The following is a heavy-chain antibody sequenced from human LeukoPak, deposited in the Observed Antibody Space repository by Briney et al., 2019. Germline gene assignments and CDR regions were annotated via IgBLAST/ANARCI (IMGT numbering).Heavy chain of an antibody. V-gene: IGHV3-11*01. CDR3: ARAPARGEAFDI. CDR1: GFTFSDYY. D-gene: IGHD3-10*01. Sequence: PGGSLRLSCVASGFTFSDYYMNWIRQAPGKGLEWVSYISSGRNTIYYTDSVKGRFTSSRDNAKNSLYLQMTSLRAEDTAVYYCARAPARGEAFDIWGQGTMVTVSS. J-gene: IGHJ3*02. CDR2: ISSGRNTI.